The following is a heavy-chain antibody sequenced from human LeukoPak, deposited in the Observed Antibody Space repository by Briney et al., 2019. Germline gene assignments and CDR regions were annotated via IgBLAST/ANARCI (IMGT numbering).Heavy chain of an antibody. J-gene: IGHJ2*01. CDR2: ISASGGGT. Sequence: GGSLRLSCAASGFTFSSDGMTWVRQAPGKGLERVSSISASGGGTVYADSVKGRITISRDNSKNTLYLQMHSLRAEDTAVYSCAKNLLGSEAFSWYFDLWGRGTLVTVSS. V-gene: IGHV3-23*01. CDR1: GFTFSSDG. D-gene: IGHD1-26*01. CDR3: AKNLLGSEAFSWYFDL.